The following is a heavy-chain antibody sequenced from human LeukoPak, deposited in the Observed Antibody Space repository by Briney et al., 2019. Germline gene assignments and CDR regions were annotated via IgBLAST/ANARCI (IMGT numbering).Heavy chain of an antibody. CDR2: ISTSSNTI. CDR3: ARDLAGTTGSVDY. D-gene: IGHD4-17*01. V-gene: IGHV3-48*03. J-gene: IGHJ4*02. CDR1: GFTFSSYE. Sequence: PGGSLRLSCAASGFTFSSYEFNWVRQAPGKGLEWLSYISTSSNTIFYADSVKGRFAISRDSAKNSLYLQMNSQRAEDTAVYYCARDLAGTTGSVDYWAQGTLVTVSA.